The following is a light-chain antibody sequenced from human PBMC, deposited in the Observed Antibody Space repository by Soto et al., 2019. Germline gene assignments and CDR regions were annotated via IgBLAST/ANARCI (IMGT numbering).Light chain of an antibody. Sequence: ELVLTQSPGTLSLSPGERATLSCRASQSVGSNFLAWYQQKPGQAPSLLINVASSRATGIPDRFSGSGSGTDFTLTISRLEPEDFAVYYCQQYGTSPIAFGQGTRLEIK. CDR1: QSVGSNF. CDR3: QQYGTSPIA. CDR2: VAS. V-gene: IGKV3-20*01. J-gene: IGKJ5*01.